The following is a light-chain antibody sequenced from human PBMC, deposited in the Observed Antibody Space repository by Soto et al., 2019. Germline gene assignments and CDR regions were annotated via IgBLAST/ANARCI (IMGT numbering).Light chain of an antibody. CDR2: EVN. V-gene: IGLV2-23*02. J-gene: IGLJ3*02. CDR1: SNDVGGYNL. CDR3: CSHVGGSSPQWG. Sequence: QSVLTQPASVSGSPGQSITISCTGTSNDVGGYNLVSWFQQHPGKAPKLMISEVNKRPSGVSNRFSGSKSANTASLTISGLQAEDEADYYCCSHVGGSSPQWGFGGGTKLTVL.